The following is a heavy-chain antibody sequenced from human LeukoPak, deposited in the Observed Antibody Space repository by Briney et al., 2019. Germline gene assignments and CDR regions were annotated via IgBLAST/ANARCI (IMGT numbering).Heavy chain of an antibody. CDR3: ARAGDTNYDFSTYWYFDL. J-gene: IGHJ2*01. Sequence: SETLSLTCTVSGGSIISYYWSWIRQPPGKGLEWIGYIYHSGSTNYNPSLKSRVTLSVDTSKNQFSLKLTSVTAADTAVYYCARAGDTNYDFSTYWYFDLWGRGTLVTVSS. V-gene: IGHV4-59*13. D-gene: IGHD3-3*01. CDR2: IYHSGST. CDR1: GGSIISYY.